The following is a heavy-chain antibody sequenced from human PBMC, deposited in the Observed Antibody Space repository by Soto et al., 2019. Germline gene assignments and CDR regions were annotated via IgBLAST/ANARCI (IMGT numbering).Heavy chain of an antibody. Sequence: QLQLQESGSGLVKPSETLSLTCGVSGGSTSSGDYCWSWLRQPPGKGLEWIGHIYNSAGTYTNPSLRSRVVMSADRSNNQISLKLTSETAAETVVYYCARFRIGNYGSGHFDYWGQGTLVTVSS. CDR1: GGSTSSGDYC. J-gene: IGHJ4*02. V-gene: IGHV4-30-2*01. D-gene: IGHD3-10*01. CDR3: ARFRIGNYGSGHFDY. CDR2: IYNSAGT.